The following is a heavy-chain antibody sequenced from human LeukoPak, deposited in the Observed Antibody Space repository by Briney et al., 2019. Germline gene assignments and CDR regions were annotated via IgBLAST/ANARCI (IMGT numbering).Heavy chain of an antibody. Sequence: PSETLSLTCTVSGYSISSGYYWGWIRQPPGKGLEWIGYIYYSGSTNYNPSLKSRVTISVDTSKNQFSLKLGSVTAADTAVYYCAREEALGSGSFDYWGQGTLVTVSS. V-gene: IGHV4-61*01. CDR3: AREEALGSGSFDY. CDR2: IYYSGST. D-gene: IGHD1-26*01. J-gene: IGHJ4*02. CDR1: GYSISSGYY.